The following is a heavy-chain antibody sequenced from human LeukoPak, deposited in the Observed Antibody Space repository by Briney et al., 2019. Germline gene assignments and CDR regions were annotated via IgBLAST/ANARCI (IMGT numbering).Heavy chain of an antibody. V-gene: IGHV3-23*01. CDR2: IRGSGDRT. J-gene: IGHJ6*03. CDR3: ARGITMVRGVISYYYYYMDV. Sequence: PGGSLRLSCAASGFTFSSYAMSWVRQAPGKGLEWVSAIRGSGDRTHYADSVKGRFTISRDNSKNTLYLQMNSLRAEDTAVYYCARGITMVRGVISYYYYYMDVWGKGTTVTISS. D-gene: IGHD3-10*01. CDR1: GFTFSSYA.